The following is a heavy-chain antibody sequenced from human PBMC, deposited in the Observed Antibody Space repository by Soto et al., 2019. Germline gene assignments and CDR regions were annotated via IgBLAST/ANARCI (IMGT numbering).Heavy chain of an antibody. Sequence: QVQLVQSGPEVKKPGASVKVSCKASNYTFTRYGLSWVRQAPGQGLEWMGWISNYNGNTNYVRRLQGRVTMTTDTSTTTAYMELRGLRSDDTAVYYCAREGLLRGGAFDIWGQGTVVTVSS. J-gene: IGHJ3*02. CDR3: AREGLLRGGAFDI. CDR2: ISNYNGNT. CDR1: NYTFTRYG. D-gene: IGHD3-10*01. V-gene: IGHV1-18*04.